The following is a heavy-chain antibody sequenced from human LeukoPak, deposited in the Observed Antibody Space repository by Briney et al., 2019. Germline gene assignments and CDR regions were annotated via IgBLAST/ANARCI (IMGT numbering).Heavy chain of an antibody. J-gene: IGHJ4*02. V-gene: IGHV3-33*01. CDR3: ATDRNSGKYYDY. D-gene: IGHD1-26*01. CDR2: IWYDGSNQ. CDR1: GLRFRNYG. Sequence: QSGGSLRLSCAASGLRFRNYGMHWVRQAPGEGLEWVAVIWYDGSNQYYVDSVKGRFTVSRDNAKNTLYLQMNSLRAEDTAVYYCATDRNSGKYYDYWGQGTLVTVSS.